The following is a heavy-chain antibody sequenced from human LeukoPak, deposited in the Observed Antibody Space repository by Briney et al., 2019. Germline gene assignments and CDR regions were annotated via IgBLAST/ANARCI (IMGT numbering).Heavy chain of an antibody. Sequence: GGSLRLSCAASGFTFSSYGMHWVRQAPGKGLEWVAFSRYDGSNKYYADSVKGRFTSSRDNSKNTLYLQMNSLRAEDTAVYYCAKDGGPMITFGGVYFDYWGQGTLVTASS. J-gene: IGHJ4*02. CDR2: SRYDGSNK. CDR3: AKDGGPMITFGGVYFDY. V-gene: IGHV3-30*02. D-gene: IGHD3-16*01. CDR1: GFTFSSYG.